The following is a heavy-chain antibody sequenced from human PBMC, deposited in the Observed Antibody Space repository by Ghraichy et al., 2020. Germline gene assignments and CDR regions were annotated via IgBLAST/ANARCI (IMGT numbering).Heavy chain of an antibody. Sequence: GGSLRLSCAASEFIFSNYWMSWVRQAPGKGLEWVANIKPDGSEKYYVDSVKGRFTISRDNAKNSLYLQMNSLRVEDTAVYYCTRGLRGGGFDYWGQGTLVTVSS. CDR1: EFIFSNYW. J-gene: IGHJ4*02. CDR2: IKPDGSEK. V-gene: IGHV3-7*03. CDR3: TRGLRGGGFDY. D-gene: IGHD3-16*01.